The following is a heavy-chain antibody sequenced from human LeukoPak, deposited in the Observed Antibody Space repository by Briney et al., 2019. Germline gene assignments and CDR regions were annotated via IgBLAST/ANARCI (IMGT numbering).Heavy chain of an antibody. Sequence: GASLKISCKGSGYSFTSYWIGWVRQMPGKGLEWMGIIYPGDSDTRYSPSFQGQVTISADKSTSAAYLQWSSLKASDTAMYYCARHGQQQLENWFDPWGQGTLVTVSS. CDR1: GYSFTSYW. CDR2: IYPGDSDT. D-gene: IGHD6-13*01. V-gene: IGHV5-51*01. CDR3: ARHGQQQLENWFDP. J-gene: IGHJ5*02.